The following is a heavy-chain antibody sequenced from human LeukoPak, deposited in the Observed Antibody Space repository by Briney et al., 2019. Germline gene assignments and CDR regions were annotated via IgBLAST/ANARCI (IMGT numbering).Heavy chain of an antibody. CDR2: ISSSSSYI. CDR1: GFTFSSYS. CDR3: AREKEAARYYYYYYGMDV. Sequence: AGGSLRLSCAASGFTFSSYSMNWVRQAPGKGLEWVSSISSSSSYIYYADSVKGRFTISRDNAKNSLYLQMNSLRAEDTAVYYCAREKEAARYYYYYYGMDVWGQGTTVTVSS. V-gene: IGHV3-21*01. J-gene: IGHJ6*02. D-gene: IGHD6-6*01.